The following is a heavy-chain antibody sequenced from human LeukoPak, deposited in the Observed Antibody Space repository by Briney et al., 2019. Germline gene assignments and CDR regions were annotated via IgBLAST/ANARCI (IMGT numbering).Heavy chain of an antibody. CDR3: ARRLYSGNGLDV. CDR1: GGSFIDYS. J-gene: IGHJ6*02. CDR2: INHSGIT. V-gene: IGHV4-34*10. Sequence: PSETLSLTCSVSGGSFIDYSWSWIRQPPGKGLEWIGEINHSGITNYNPSLESRITMSVDTSKNQFSLKLSSVTVADTAVYYCARRLYSGNGLDVWGQGTTVTVSS. D-gene: IGHD5-12*01.